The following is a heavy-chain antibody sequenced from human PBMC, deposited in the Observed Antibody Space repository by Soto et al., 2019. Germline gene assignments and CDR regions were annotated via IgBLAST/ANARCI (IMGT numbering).Heavy chain of an antibody. Sequence: QLVESGGGLVKPGASLRLSCLASEFTFSDYYMHWIRQAPGKGLEWISSITSSSTNTDYADSVKGRFTIARDNAKNSVCLQMSSLRVDDTAIYYCARGAPWSVTFPFDIWGQGTMVSVSS. CDR2: ITSSSTNT. V-gene: IGHV3-11*05. CDR1: EFTFSDYY. D-gene: IGHD3-3*01. J-gene: IGHJ3*02. CDR3: ARGAPWSVTFPFDI.